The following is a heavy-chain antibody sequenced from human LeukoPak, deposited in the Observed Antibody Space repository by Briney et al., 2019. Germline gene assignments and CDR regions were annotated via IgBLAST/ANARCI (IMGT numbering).Heavy chain of an antibody. Sequence: ASVKVSCKASGYTFTSYAMHWVRQAPGQRLEWMGWINAGNGNTKYSQKFQGRVTITRDTSASTAYMELSSLRSEDTAVYYCARDGSSSWGEGWFDPWGRGTLVTVSS. CDR2: INAGNGNT. J-gene: IGHJ5*02. V-gene: IGHV1-3*01. D-gene: IGHD6-13*01. CDR3: ARDGSSSWGEGWFDP. CDR1: GYTFTSYA.